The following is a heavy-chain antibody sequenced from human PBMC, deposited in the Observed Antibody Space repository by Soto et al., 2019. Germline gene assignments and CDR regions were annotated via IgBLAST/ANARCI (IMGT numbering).Heavy chain of an antibody. CDR2: INSDGSST. J-gene: IGHJ6*02. V-gene: IGHV3-74*01. D-gene: IGHD3-10*01. CDR3: ARDTRQTLWDMVRGVNYYYYYGMDV. CDR1: GFTFSSYW. Sequence: EVQLVESGGGLVQPGGSLRLSCAASGFTFSSYWMHWVRQAPGKGLVWVSRINSDGSSTSHADSVKGRFTISRDNAKNTLYQQMNSLRAEDTAVYYCARDTRQTLWDMVRGVNYYYYYGMDVWGQGTTVTVSS.